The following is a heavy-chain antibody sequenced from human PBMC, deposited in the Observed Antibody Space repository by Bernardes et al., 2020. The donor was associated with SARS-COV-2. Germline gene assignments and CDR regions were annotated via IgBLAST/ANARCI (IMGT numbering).Heavy chain of an antibody. J-gene: IGHJ5*02. CDR3: ARAATSGSLYWVDP. Sequence: SETLSLTCTVSGGSISSDYWSWIRQPPGKGLEWIGYISYSGITNYNPSLKSRVTISSDTSKSQFSLKLSSVTAADTAVYYCARAATSGSLYWVDPWGQGTLVTVSS. CDR1: GGSISSDY. D-gene: IGHD3-10*01. CDR2: ISYSGIT. V-gene: IGHV4-59*12.